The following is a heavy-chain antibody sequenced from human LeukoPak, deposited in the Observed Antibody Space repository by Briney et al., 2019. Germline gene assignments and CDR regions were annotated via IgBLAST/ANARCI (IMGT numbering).Heavy chain of an antibody. J-gene: IGHJ4*02. CDR1: GGSISSYY. D-gene: IGHD3-22*01. Sequence: SETLSLTCTVSGGSISSYYWSWIRQPPGMGLEWIGYIYYSGSTNYNPSLKSRVTISVDTSKNQFSLKLSSVTAADTAVYYCARTYYYDSSGYYWETQKNYYFDYWGQGTLVTVSS. V-gene: IGHV4-59*01. CDR3: ARTYYYDSSGYYWETQKNYYFDY. CDR2: IYYSGST.